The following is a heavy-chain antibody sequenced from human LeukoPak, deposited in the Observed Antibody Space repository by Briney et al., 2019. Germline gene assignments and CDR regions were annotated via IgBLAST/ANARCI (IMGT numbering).Heavy chain of an antibody. CDR2: ISVRGDTT. D-gene: IGHD6-13*01. CDR1: RFIFRSYA. V-gene: IGHV3-23*01. J-gene: IGHJ6*02. CDR3: AEGGGYRAYYYGMDI. Sequence: GGSLRLLCAASRFIFRSYAMSWVRQTPEKGLEGVTFISVRGDTTQYADPVKGRFTISRDNSKNTLYLQLHSRTAKATAVYYCAEGGGYRAYYYGMDIWGQGTTVTVS.